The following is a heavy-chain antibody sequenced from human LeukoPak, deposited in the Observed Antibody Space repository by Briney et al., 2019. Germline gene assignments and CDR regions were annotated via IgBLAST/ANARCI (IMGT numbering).Heavy chain of an antibody. J-gene: IGHJ4*02. Sequence: PGGSLRLSCAASGFTFSSYAMSWVRQAPGKGLEWVSVISGSGGSTYYADSVKGRFTISRDNSKNTLYLQMNSLRAEDTAVYYCAKVVPSGQWLVRGGYYFDYWGQGTLVTVSS. CDR2: ISGSGGST. CDR3: AKVVPSGQWLVRGGYYFDY. CDR1: GFTFSSYA. V-gene: IGHV3-23*01. D-gene: IGHD6-19*01.